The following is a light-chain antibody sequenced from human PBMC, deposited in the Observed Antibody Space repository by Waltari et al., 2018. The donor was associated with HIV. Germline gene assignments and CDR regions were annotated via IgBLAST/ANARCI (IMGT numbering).Light chain of an antibody. J-gene: IGLJ1*01. Sequence: QSALTQPRSVSGSPGQSVTVSCTGPSNDVGGSNYVSWYQQHPGQAPKFIIFDVTARPSGIPDRFSGSKSGNTASLTISGLQAEDEADYYCCSYTGSKIYVFGTGTQVTVL. CDR2: DVT. V-gene: IGLV2-11*01. CDR3: CSYTGSKIYV. CDR1: SNDVGGSNY.